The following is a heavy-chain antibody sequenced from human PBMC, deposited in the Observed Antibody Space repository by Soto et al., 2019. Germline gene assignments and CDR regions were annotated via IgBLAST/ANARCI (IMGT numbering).Heavy chain of an antibody. D-gene: IGHD3-22*01. CDR3: VKDDGGYPSTAPH. J-gene: IGHJ4*02. Sequence: EVQLLESGGGLVQPGGSLRLSCAASGITISNYPMSWVRQAPGKGLDWVSGISGSGDRTYYADSAKGRFTISKDISKNSLSLQLYRLGVEDTAVYFCVKDDGGYPSTAPHWGQGTLVTVSS. CDR2: ISGSGDRT. CDR1: GITISNYP. V-gene: IGHV3-23*01.